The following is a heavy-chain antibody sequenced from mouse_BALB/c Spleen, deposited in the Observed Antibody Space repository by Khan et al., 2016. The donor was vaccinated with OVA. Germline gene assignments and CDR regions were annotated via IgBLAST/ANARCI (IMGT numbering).Heavy chain of an antibody. CDR3: ARYTMITAFAY. J-gene: IGHJ3*01. V-gene: IGHV3-8*02. CDR2: INYSGST. CDR1: GDSITSGY. Sequence: EVKLEVSGPSLVKPSQTLSLTCSVTGDSITSGYWNWIRKFPGNKLEYMGYINYSGSTYYNPSLKSRISITRDTSKNQHYLQLNSVTTEDTATYYCARYTMITAFAYWGQGTLVTVSA. D-gene: IGHD2-4*01.